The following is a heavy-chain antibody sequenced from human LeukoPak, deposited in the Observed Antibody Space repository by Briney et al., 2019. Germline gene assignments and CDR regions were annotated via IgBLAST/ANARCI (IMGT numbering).Heavy chain of an antibody. V-gene: IGHV3-74*01. J-gene: IGHJ5*02. CDR3: AKSPVVPAAIIYWFDP. CDR1: GFTFRSSW. D-gene: IGHD2-2*01. Sequence: GGSLRLSCAASGFTFRSSWIHWVRQVPGKGLVWVSRINSDGSTTNYADSVKGRFTISRDNSKNTLYLQMNSLRAEDTAVYYCAKSPVVPAAIIYWFDPWGQGILVTVSS. CDR2: INSDGSTT.